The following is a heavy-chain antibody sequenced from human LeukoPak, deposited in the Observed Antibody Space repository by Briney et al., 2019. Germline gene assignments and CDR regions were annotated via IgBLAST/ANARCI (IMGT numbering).Heavy chain of an antibody. Sequence: GGSLRLSCSASGFPFSSYAIHWVRQAPGKGLEYVSAISDSGGRTYYADSVKGRFTISRDNSKNTLYLQMSSLRAEDTAVYFCVRGYSFGPYGMDVWGQGTTVTVSS. CDR2: ISDSGGRT. J-gene: IGHJ6*02. CDR1: GFPFSSYA. V-gene: IGHV3-64D*09. D-gene: IGHD2-15*01. CDR3: VRGYSFGPYGMDV.